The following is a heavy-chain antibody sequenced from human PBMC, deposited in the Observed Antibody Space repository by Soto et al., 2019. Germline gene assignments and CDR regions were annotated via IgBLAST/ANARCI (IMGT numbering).Heavy chain of an antibody. CDR3: VKQAHGLDGVAFDY. V-gene: IGHV3-64D*06. CDR2: VSTSGRST. Sequence: QIPGKGLEAISAVSTSGRSTYYADSVKDRFTISRDNSKNTLFLQMGSLRPEDTAIYYCVKQAHGLDGVAFDYWGQGTQVTLSS. D-gene: IGHD2-15*01. J-gene: IGHJ4*02.